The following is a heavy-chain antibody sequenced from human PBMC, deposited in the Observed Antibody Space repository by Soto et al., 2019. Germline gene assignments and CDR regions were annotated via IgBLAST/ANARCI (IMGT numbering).Heavy chain of an antibody. V-gene: IGHV3-11*01. Sequence: LRLSCAASEFTFSDYYMSWIRQAPGKGLEWVSYLSSSGNTIYYADSVKGRFTISRDNAENSLYLQMNSLRAEDTAVYYCARASPIAVADHFDYWGQGTLVTVSS. D-gene: IGHD6-19*01. CDR2: LSSSGNTI. CDR1: EFTFSDYY. J-gene: IGHJ4*02. CDR3: ARASPIAVADHFDY.